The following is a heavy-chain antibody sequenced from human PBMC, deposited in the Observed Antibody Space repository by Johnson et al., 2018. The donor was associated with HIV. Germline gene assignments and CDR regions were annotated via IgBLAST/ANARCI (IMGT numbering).Heavy chain of an antibody. V-gene: IGHV3-30*02. CDR2: IRYDGSNK. D-gene: IGHD2-8*01. CDR1: GFTFSSYG. Sequence: QVQLVESGGGVVQPGGSLRLSCAGSGFTFSSYGMHWVRQAPGKGLEWVAFIRYDGSNKYYADSVKGRFTISRDNAKNSLYLQMNSLRAEDTALYYCARYNGVDSSSSGQTDIWGQGTMVTVSS. J-gene: IGHJ3*02. CDR3: ARYNGVDSSSSGQTDI.